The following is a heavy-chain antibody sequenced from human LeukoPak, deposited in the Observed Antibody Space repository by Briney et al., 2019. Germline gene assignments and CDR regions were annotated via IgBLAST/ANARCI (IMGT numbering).Heavy chain of an antibody. Sequence: GGSLRLSCAASGFTVSSNYMSWVRQAPGKGLEWVANIKQDGSEKYYVDSVRGRFTISRDNAKNSLYLQMNSLRAEDTAVYYCARGSFGSGSYYTSNWFDPWGQGTLVTDSS. V-gene: IGHV3-7*01. CDR3: ARGSFGSGSYYTSNWFDP. J-gene: IGHJ5*02. CDR1: GFTVSSNY. CDR2: IKQDGSEK. D-gene: IGHD3-10*01.